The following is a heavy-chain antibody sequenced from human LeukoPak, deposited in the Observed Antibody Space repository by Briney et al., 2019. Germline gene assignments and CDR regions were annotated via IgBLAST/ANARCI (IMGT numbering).Heavy chain of an antibody. V-gene: IGHV3-49*03. J-gene: IGHJ4*02. Sequence: GGSLRLSCSASGFTFADFTMSWFRQSPGQGLEWVGFIRSKIFGGSPEHAASVAARFTISRDDSTSIAYLQMNSLQAEDTAVYYCARGSGRYVMVDWWGQGTLVTVSS. CDR2: IRSKIFGGSP. CDR1: GFTFADFT. D-gene: IGHD6-19*01. CDR3: ARGSGRYVMVDW.